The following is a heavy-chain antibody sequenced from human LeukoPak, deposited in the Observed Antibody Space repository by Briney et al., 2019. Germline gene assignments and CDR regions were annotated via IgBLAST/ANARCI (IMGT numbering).Heavy chain of an antibody. CDR1: GFTFSSYW. CDR3: ARGALKAYYYYMDV. J-gene: IGHJ6*03. Sequence: PGGSLRLSCAASGFTFSSYWMSWVRQAPGKGLEWVANIKQDGSEKYYVDSVKGRFTISRDNAKNSLYLQMNSLRAEDTAVYYCARGALKAYYYYMDVWGKGTTVTISS. V-gene: IGHV3-7*01. CDR2: IKQDGSEK.